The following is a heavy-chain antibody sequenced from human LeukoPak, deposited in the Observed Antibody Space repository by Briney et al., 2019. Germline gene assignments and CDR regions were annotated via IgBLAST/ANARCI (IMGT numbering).Heavy chain of an antibody. V-gene: IGHV1-69*05. D-gene: IGHD2-2*01. CDR3: ARGFWDIVVVPAAIDAFDI. CDR2: IIPIFGTA. Sequence: SVKVSCKASGGTFSSYAISWVRQAPGRGLEWMGGIIPIFGTANYAQKFQGRVTITTDESTSTAYMELSSLRSEDTAVYYCARGFWDIVVVPAAIDAFDIWGQGTMVTVSS. J-gene: IGHJ3*02. CDR1: GGTFSSYA.